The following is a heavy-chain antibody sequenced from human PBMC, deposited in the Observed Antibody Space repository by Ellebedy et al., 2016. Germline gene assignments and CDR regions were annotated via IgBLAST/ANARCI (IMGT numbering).Heavy chain of an antibody. V-gene: IGHV3-15*01. CDR1: GFTFSNAW. CDR3: TTVYRYNYDSV. J-gene: IGHJ4*02. CDR2: IKRKTDGGAA. Sequence: GESLKISCAASGFTFSNAWMNWVRQAPGKGLEWVGRIKRKTDGGAADYAVPVKGRFTISRDDSKNTLYLQMNSLKTEDTAVYFCTTVYRYNYDSVWGQGTLVTVSS. D-gene: IGHD5-18*01.